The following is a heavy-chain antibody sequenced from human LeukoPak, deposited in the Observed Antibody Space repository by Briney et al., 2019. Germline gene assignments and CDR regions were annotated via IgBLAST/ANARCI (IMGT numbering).Heavy chain of an antibody. V-gene: IGHV1-2*02. D-gene: IGHD6-19*01. J-gene: IGHJ4*02. CDR3: ARVRGYSSGWYLY. CDR2: INPNSGGT. CDR1: GYTFTGYY. Sequence: ASVKVSCKASGYTFTGYYMHWVRQAPGQGLEWMGWINPNSGGTNYAQKFQGRVTMTRDTSISTAYMELSRLRSEDTAVYYCARVRGYSSGWYLYWGQGTLVTVSS.